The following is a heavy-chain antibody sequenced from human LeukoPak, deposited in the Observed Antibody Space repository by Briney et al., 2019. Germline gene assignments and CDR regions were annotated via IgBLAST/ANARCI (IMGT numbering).Heavy chain of an antibody. D-gene: IGHD3-22*01. Sequence: SETLSLTCAVYGGFFSGYYWSWIRHPPGKGLEWIGEINHSGSTNYNPSLKSRVTKSVDTSKNQFSLKLSSVTAADTAVYYCARGTYYYDSSGYPDAFDIWGQGTMVTVSS. J-gene: IGHJ3*02. CDR1: GGFFSGYY. CDR2: INHSGST. V-gene: IGHV4-34*01. CDR3: ARGTYYYDSSGYPDAFDI.